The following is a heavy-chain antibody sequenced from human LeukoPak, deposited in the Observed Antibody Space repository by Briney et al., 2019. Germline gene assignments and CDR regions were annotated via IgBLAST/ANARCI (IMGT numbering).Heavy chain of an antibody. CDR2: INPSGGST. CDR1: GYTFTGYY. J-gene: IGHJ5*02. Sequence: VKVSCKASGYTFTGYYMHWVRQAPGQGLEWMGIINPSGGSTSYAQKFQGRVTMTRDMSTSTDYMELSSLRSEDTAVYYCARDRGNSGWSWFDPWGQGTLVTVSS. V-gene: IGHV1-46*01. CDR3: ARDRGNSGWSWFDP. D-gene: IGHD6-19*01.